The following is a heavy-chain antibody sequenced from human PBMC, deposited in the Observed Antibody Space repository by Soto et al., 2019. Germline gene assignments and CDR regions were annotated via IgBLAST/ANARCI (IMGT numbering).Heavy chain of an antibody. J-gene: IGHJ4*02. Sequence: SETLSLTCTVSGGSISSYYWSWIRQPPGKGLEWIGYIYYSGGTNYNPSLKSRVTISVDTSKTQFSLKLSSVTAADTAVYYCARHFGSSWDVNYFDYWGQGTLVTVSS. D-gene: IGHD6-13*01. CDR2: IYYSGGT. V-gene: IGHV4-59*08. CDR1: GGSISSYY. CDR3: ARHFGSSWDVNYFDY.